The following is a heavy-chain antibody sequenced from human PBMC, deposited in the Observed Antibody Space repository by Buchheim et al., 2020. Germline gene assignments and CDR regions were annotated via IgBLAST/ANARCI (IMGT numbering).Heavy chain of an antibody. CDR3: ARVPLGYYGMDV. Sequence: QVQLVESGGGVVQPGRSLRLSCAASGFTFSSYAMHWVRQAPGKGLEWVAVISYDGSNKYYADSVKGRFTISRDNSKNTLYLQMNSLRAEDTAVYYCARVPLGYYGMDVWGQGTT. V-gene: IGHV3-30-3*01. D-gene: IGHD6-13*01. CDR1: GFTFSSYA. CDR2: ISYDGSNK. J-gene: IGHJ6*02.